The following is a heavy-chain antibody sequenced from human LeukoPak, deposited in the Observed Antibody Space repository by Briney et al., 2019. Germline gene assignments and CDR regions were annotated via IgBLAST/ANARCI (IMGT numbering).Heavy chain of an antibody. Sequence: GASVTVSCMAYGYTFTGYYMHWVRQAPGRGREWMGWINPNSGGTNYAQKFQGRVTMTRDTSISTAYMELSRLRSDDTAVYYCARVFYDSSGSTVDYWGQGTLVTVSS. V-gene: IGHV1-2*02. CDR1: GYTFTGYY. J-gene: IGHJ4*02. D-gene: IGHD3-22*01. CDR2: INPNSGGT. CDR3: ARVFYDSSGSTVDY.